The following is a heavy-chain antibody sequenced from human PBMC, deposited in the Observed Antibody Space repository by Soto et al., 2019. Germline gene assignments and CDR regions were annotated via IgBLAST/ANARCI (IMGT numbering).Heavy chain of an antibody. CDR1: VFTFIGFG. CDR3: AFGNLSYYFDY. D-gene: IGHD3-16*01. Sequence: GWSLRLSCASSVFTFIGFGMHWVRQAPGKGLEWVAIIWYDGSDKYYADSVKGRFTISRDNSKNTLYLQMNSLRAEDTAVYHCAFGNLSYYFDYWGQGTPVTVSS. CDR2: IWYDGSDK. J-gene: IGHJ4*02. V-gene: IGHV3-33*01.